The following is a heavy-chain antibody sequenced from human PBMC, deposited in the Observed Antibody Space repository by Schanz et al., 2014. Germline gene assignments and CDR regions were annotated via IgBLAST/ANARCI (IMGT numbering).Heavy chain of an antibody. CDR2: ISYDGNNE. CDR3: AKDTGYCHGGACYCFEY. CDR1: GFTFSSYG. J-gene: IGHJ4*02. V-gene: IGHV3-30*18. D-gene: IGHD2-8*02. Sequence: QVQLVDSGGGLVKPGGSLRLSCAASGFTFSSYGMHWVRQAPGKGLEWVAVISYDGNNEDYADSVKGRFSISRDNSQNTLYLQMDSLRPEDTAVYFCAKDTGYCHGGACYCFEYWGLGILVTVSS.